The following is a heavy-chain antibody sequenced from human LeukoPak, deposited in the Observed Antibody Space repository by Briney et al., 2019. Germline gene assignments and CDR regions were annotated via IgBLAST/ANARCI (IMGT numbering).Heavy chain of an antibody. CDR1: GRSISSGGYS. CDR2: ILYSGSP. D-gene: IGHD3-22*01. J-gene: IGHJ1*01. Sequence: SQTLSLTCAVSGRSISSGGYSWSWIRQPPGKGLEWIGYILYSGSPYYSPSLKSRVTISVDTSKNQFSLELSSVTAADTAVYYCARDNYYDSSGYYPLYFQHWGQGTLVTVSS. V-gene: IGHV4-30-4*07. CDR3: ARDNYYDSSGYYPLYFQH.